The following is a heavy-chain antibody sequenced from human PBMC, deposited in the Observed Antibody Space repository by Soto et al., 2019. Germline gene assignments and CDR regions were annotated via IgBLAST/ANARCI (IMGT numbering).Heavy chain of an antibody. V-gene: IGHV3-23*01. D-gene: IGHD3-10*01. J-gene: IGHJ5*02. CDR2: IEGSGGIT. Sequence: QLLQSGGGLVQPGGSLTLSCAASGFTFGTTDMSWGRQAPGEGLEGVSTIEGSGGITYYADSVKGRFTISRDNSRNTVYLQMSSRRVDDTALYYCVKNSGWFNTWGQGALVTVSS. CDR1: GFTFGTTD. CDR3: VKNSGWFNT.